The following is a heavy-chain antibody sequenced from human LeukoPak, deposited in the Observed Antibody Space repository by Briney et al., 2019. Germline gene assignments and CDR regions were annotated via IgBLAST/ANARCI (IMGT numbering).Heavy chain of an antibody. V-gene: IGHV3-30*18. J-gene: IGHJ3*02. D-gene: IGHD4-17*01. CDR2: ISYDGSNK. CDR1: GFTFSSYG. CDR3: AKLSMEHDYGDPEAFGAFDI. Sequence: GGSLRLSCAASGFTFSSYGMHWVRQAPGKGLEWVAVISYDGSNKYYADSVKGRFTISRDNSKNTLYLQMNSLRAEDTAVYYCAKLSMEHDYGDPEAFGAFDIWGQGTMVTVSS.